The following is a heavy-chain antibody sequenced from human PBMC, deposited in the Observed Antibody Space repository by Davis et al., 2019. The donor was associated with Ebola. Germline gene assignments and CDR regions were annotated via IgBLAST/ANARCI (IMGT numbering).Heavy chain of an antibody. CDR2: INSGSIYT. Sequence: GESLKISCAASGFTFSSYHMSWVRQAPGKGLEWISAINSGSIYTYYTDSVKGRFTISRDNAKNSLYLQMNSLRAEDTAVYYCSRLGSYADFDYWGRGTLVTVSS. V-gene: IGHV3-21*01. CDR1: GFTFSSYH. D-gene: IGHD2-2*01. J-gene: IGHJ4*02. CDR3: SRLGSYADFDY.